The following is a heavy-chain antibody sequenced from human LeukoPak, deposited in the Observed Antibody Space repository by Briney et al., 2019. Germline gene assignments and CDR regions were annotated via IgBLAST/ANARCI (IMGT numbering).Heavy chain of an antibody. Sequence: AALWYDGSNKNYADSVKGRFTISRDNSKNTLYLQMNSLRAEDTAVYYCATRQTGTTLPDYWGQGTLXTV. CDR2: LWYDGSNK. CDR3: ATRQTGTTLPDY. J-gene: IGHJ4*02. V-gene: IGHV3-33*01. D-gene: IGHD1-1*01.